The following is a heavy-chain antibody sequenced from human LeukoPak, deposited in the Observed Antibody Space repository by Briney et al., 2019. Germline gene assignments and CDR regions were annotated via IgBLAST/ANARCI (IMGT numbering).Heavy chain of an antibody. CDR3: ARGTYYYDSSGYWGWFDP. Sequence: SETLSLTCTVSGGSISSGGYYWSWIRQHPGKGLEWIGYIYYSGSTYYNPSLKSRVTISVDTSKNQFSLKLSSVTAADTAVYYCARGTYYYDSSGYWGWFDPWGQGTLVTVSS. D-gene: IGHD3-22*01. V-gene: IGHV4-31*03. CDR1: GGSISSGGYY. J-gene: IGHJ5*02. CDR2: IYYSGST.